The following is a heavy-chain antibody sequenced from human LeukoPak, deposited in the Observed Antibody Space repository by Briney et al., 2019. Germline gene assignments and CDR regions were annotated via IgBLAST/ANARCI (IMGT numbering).Heavy chain of an antibody. CDR2: TRYDGSNE. J-gene: IGHJ4*02. V-gene: IGHV3-30*02. Sequence: GGSPRLSCLASGFTFSRYGMFWVRQAPGKGLEWVAFTRYDGSNEYYTGSVKGRFTISRDNSKNMLYLQMNSLRAEDTAVYCAKGGSGWSLDSWGQGALVTVSS. CDR3: KGGSGWSLDS. D-gene: IGHD6-19*01. CDR1: GFTFSRYG.